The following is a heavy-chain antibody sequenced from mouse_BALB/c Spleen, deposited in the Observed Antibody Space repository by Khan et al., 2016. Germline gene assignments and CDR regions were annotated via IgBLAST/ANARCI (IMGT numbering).Heavy chain of an antibody. V-gene: IGHV1-69*02. CDR1: GYTFTSYW. J-gene: IGHJ3*01. Sequence: QVQLQQPGAELVRPGASVKLSCKASGYTFTSYWINWMKQRPGQGLEWIGNIYPSDIYTNYNHKFKDKATLTVDKSSSTAYMQLSSPTSEDSAIYYCTRGESTMIRGFAYWGQGTLVTVSA. CDR3: TRGESTMIRGFAY. CDR2: IYPSDIYT. D-gene: IGHD2-4*01.